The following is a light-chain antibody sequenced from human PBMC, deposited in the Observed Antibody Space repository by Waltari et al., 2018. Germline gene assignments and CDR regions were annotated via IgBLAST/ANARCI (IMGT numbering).Light chain of an antibody. CDR2: DVS. Sequence: QSALTQPASVSGSPGQSITISCTGTSSDVGGYNFVSWYQQYPGKAPKLVIYDVSARPSGASDRFSGYKSGNTASLVISGLQPEDEADYYCSSYTATRHYVFGTGTKVTVL. CDR3: SSYTATRHYV. CDR1: SSDVGGYNF. V-gene: IGLV2-14*03. J-gene: IGLJ1*01.